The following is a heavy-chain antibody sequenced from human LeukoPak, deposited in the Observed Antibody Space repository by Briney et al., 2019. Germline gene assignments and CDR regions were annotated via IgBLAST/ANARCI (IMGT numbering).Heavy chain of an antibody. CDR2: IYYCGST. J-gene: IGHJ6*03. V-gene: IGHV4-59*01. D-gene: IGHD3-3*01. Sequence: SETLSLTCTVFGGSISSYYWSWIRQPPGQGQEWIGYIYYCGSTNYNPSLKSRVTISVDTSKNQFSLKLSSVTAADTAVYYCVRAAHYDYYYYYMDVWGKGTTVTVSS. CDR3: VRAAHYDYYYYYMDV. CDR1: GGSISSYY.